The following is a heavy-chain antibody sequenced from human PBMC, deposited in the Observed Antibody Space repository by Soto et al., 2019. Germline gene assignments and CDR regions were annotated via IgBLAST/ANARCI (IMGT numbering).Heavy chain of an antibody. V-gene: IGHV3-73*01. J-gene: IGHJ5*02. Sequence: PGGSLRLSCAASGFIFSGSAMHWVRQASGKGLEWVGRIRTKTNSYATAYAASVKGRFTISRDDSKNTAYLQMDSLKTEDTAVYYCTRHLEVVQTAKTPFDPWGQGTLVTVSS. CDR2: IRTKTNSYAT. CDR1: GFIFSGSA. D-gene: IGHD2-2*01. CDR3: TRHLEVVQTAKTPFDP.